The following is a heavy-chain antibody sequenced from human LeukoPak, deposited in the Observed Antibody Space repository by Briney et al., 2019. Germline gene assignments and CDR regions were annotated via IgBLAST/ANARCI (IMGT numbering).Heavy chain of an antibody. D-gene: IGHD1-26*01. CDR3: ARGYGRGMDV. CDR2: TYYRSKWYN. V-gene: IGHV6-1*01. J-gene: IGHJ6*02. CDR1: GDSVSSNSAA. Sequence: SQTLSLTCAISGDSVSSNSAAWNWIRQSPSIGLEWLGRTYYRSKWYNDYTVSVKTRIIIKPDTSKNQFSLQVNSVTPEDTAVYYCARGYGRGMDVWGQGTTVTVSS.